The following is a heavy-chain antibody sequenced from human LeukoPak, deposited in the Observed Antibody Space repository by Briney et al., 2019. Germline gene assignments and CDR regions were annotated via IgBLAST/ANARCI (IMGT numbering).Heavy chain of an antibody. Sequence: PGGSLRLSCAASGFTVSSNYMSWVRQAPGKGLEWISVISGSSMSTYYADSVKGRFTVSRDNSKNTVYLQMSSLRVEDSAIYYCGKDSRPSVTTFRSRWTDYWGQGILVTVSS. V-gene: IGHV3-23*01. CDR2: ISGSSMST. CDR1: GFTVSSNY. CDR3: GKDSRPSVTTFRSRWTDY. D-gene: IGHD4-11*01. J-gene: IGHJ4*02.